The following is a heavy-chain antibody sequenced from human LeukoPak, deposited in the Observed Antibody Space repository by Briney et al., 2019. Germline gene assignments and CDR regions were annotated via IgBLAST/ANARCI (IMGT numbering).Heavy chain of an antibody. CDR1: SGAISSYY. V-gene: IGHV4-34*01. D-gene: IGHD3-10*01. CDR3: ARPSPRGYYGSGSYFGY. CDR2: INHSGST. J-gene: IGHJ4*02. Sequence: SETLSLTCTVSSGAISSYYWSWIRQPPGKGLEWIGEINHSGSTNYNPSLKSRVTISVDTSKNQFSLKLSSVTAADTAVYYCARPSPRGYYGSGSYFGYWGQGTLVTVSS.